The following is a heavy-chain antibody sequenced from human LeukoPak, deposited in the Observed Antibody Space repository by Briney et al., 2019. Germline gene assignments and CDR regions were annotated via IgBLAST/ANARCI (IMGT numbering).Heavy chain of an antibody. CDR2: IYTTGIP. J-gene: IGHJ5*02. CDR1: GGSISSTNYY. D-gene: IGHD3-10*01. CDR3: ARDRGITTARGVPSWFDP. V-gene: IGHV4-61*02. Sequence: SETLSLTCTVSGGSISSTNYYWTWIRQPAGKGLEWFGRIYTTGIPSYSPSLKIRVTISVGTSTNQFSLKLTSVSAADTAVYYCARDRGITTARGVPSWFDPWGQGTLVTVSS.